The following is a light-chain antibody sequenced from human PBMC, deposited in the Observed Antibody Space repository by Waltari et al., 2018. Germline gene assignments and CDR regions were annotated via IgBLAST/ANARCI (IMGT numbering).Light chain of an antibody. CDR2: CNN. CDR3: ATWDYSLNGYV. Sequence: QSVLTQPPSASGTPGQRITISCSGSSSSIGSNAVNWYRELPGAATKLLIWCNNQRPSGVTDRFSGSKTGTSASLAISGLQAEDEADFYGATWDYSLNGYVFGTGTKVTVL. J-gene: IGLJ1*01. CDR1: SSSIGSNA. V-gene: IGLV1-44*01.